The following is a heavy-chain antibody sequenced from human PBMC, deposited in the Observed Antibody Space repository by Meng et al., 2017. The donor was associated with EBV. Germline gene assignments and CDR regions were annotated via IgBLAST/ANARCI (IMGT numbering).Heavy chain of an antibody. Sequence: QVGWVPAGAEVKKPGSSVKVSCKTSGGTFRSDAISWVRQAPGQGLEWMGGLIPMSDAPHYAQKFQGRVTITADESTSTHYMDLSGLRSEDTAVYYCASESGRGFTPDYWGQGTLVTVSS. D-gene: IGHD3-10*01. CDR3: ASESGRGFTPDY. CDR1: GGTFRSDA. V-gene: IGHV1-69*01. CDR2: LIPMSDAP. J-gene: IGHJ4*02.